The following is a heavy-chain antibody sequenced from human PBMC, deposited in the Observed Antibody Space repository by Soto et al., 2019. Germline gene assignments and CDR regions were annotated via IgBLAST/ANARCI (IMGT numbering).Heavy chain of an antibody. J-gene: IGHJ6*03. CDR3: ATANRGSGSYYYSYYMDV. D-gene: IGHD3-10*01. Sequence: PGGSLRLSCAASGFTFSSHAMTWVRQAPGKGLEWVSAITGGGGNTYYADSVEGRFTISRDNSKDTLYLQMNSLRADDTAVYYCATANRGSGSYYYSYYMDVWGKGTTVTVSS. V-gene: IGHV3-23*01. CDR2: ITGGGGNT. CDR1: GFTFSSHA.